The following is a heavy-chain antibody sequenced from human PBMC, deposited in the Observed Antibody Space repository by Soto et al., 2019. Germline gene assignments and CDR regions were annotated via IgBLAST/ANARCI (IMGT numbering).Heavy chain of an antibody. V-gene: IGHV3-7*01. J-gene: IGHJ4*02. CDR1: RFTFSSYW. CDR3: ARDKGYLDS. Sequence: EVQLVESGGGLVQPGGSLRLSCAASRFTFSSYWMSWVRQAPGKGLEWVANINPGGSEEIYVDSVKGPLTISRDNAKNSLYLQMNSLRAEATAVYYCARDKGYLDSWGQGTLVTVSS. CDR2: INPGGSEE. D-gene: IGHD2-2*01.